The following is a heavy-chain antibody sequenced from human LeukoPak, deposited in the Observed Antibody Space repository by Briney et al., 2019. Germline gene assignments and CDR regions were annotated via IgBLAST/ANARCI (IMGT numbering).Heavy chain of an antibody. CDR2: IYFIGST. D-gene: IGHD2-2*01. V-gene: IGHV4-59*01. J-gene: IGHJ3*02. Sequence: PSETLSLTCTVSGGSISSYYWSWIRQPPGKGLEWVGYIYFIGSTNYNPSLNSRVTISVDTSKNKFSLKLSTVTAADTAVYYCARTVLSAGSISFDMWGQGRMVTVSS. CDR3: ARTVLSAGSISFDM. CDR1: GGSISSYY.